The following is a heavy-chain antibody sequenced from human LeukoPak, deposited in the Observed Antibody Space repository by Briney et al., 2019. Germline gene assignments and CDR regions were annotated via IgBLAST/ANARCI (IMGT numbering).Heavy chain of an antibody. D-gene: IGHD6-13*01. Sequence: GGSLRLSCAASGFTFSSYGMSWVRQAPGKGLEWVANIKQDGSEKYYVDSVKGRFTISRDNAKNSLYLQMNSLRAEDTAVYYCARGPVSWYGARNWFDPWGQGTLVTVSS. CDR1: GFTFSSYG. CDR3: ARGPVSWYGARNWFDP. J-gene: IGHJ5*02. V-gene: IGHV3-7*01. CDR2: IKQDGSEK.